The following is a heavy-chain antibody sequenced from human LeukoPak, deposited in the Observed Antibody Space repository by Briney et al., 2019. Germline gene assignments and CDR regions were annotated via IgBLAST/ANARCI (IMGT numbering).Heavy chain of an antibody. V-gene: IGHV3-7*04. CDR2: IKQDGSEK. CDR1: GFTFSSYW. D-gene: IGHD6-13*01. Sequence: SGGSLRLSCAASGFTFSSYWMSWVRQAPGKGLEWVANIKQDGSEKYYVDSVKGRFTISGDNAKNSLYLQMNSLRVEDTAVYYCARDMEYSSSWYRYNWFDPWGQGTLVTVSS. CDR3: ARDMEYSSSWYRYNWFDP. J-gene: IGHJ5*02.